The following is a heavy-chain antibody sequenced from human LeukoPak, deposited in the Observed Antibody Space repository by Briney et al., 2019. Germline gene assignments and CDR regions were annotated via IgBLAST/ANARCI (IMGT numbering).Heavy chain of an antibody. CDR1: GFTFSSYG. Sequence: GGSLRLSCAASGFTFSSYGMHWVRQAPGKGLEGVAVIWYDGSNKYYADSVKGRFTISRDNSKNTLYLQMNSLRAEDTAVYYCARGGPQLAYFDYWGQGTLVSVSS. CDR2: IWYDGSNK. D-gene: IGHD6-13*01. J-gene: IGHJ4*02. CDR3: ARGGPQLAYFDY. V-gene: IGHV3-33*01.